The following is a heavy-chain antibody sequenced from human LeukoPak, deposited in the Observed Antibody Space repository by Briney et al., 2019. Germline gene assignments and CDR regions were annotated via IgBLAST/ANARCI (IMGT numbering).Heavy chain of an antibody. D-gene: IGHD1-26*01. Sequence: GSLRLSCAASGFTFSSYGMHWVRQAPGKGLEWVAFIRYDGSNKYYADSVKGRFTISRDNSKNTLYLQMNSLRAEDTAVYYCAKDTSRFWDSGIMFDPWGQGTLVTVSS. CDR2: IRYDGSNK. CDR1: GFTFSSYG. CDR3: AKDTSRFWDSGIMFDP. J-gene: IGHJ5*02. V-gene: IGHV3-30*02.